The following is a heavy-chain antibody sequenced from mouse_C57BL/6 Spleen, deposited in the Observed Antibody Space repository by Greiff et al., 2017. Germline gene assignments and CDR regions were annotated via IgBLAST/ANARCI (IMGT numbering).Heavy chain of an antibody. J-gene: IGHJ3*01. V-gene: IGHV1-26*01. CDR3: ARQLGRY. CDR2: INPNNGGT. Sequence: EVQLQQSGPELVKPGASVKISCKASGYTFTDYYMNWVKQSHGKSLEWIGDINPNNGGTSYNQKFKGKATLTVDKSSSTAYMELRSLTSEDSAVYYCARQLGRYRGQGTLVTVSA. D-gene: IGHD4-1*02. CDR1: GYTFTDYY.